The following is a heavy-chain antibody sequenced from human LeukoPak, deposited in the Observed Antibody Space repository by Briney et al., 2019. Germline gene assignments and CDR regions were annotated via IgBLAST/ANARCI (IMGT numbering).Heavy chain of an antibody. V-gene: IGHV4-59*12. CDR2: IYYSGST. CDR1: GGSISSYY. J-gene: IGHJ4*02. CDR3: ARGYYGSGEDY. Sequence: SETLSLTCTVSGGSISSYYWSWIRQPPGKGLEWIGYIYYSGSTNYNPSLKSRVTISVDTSKNQFSLKLSSVTAADTAVYYCARGYYGSGEDYWGQGTLVTVSS. D-gene: IGHD3-10*01.